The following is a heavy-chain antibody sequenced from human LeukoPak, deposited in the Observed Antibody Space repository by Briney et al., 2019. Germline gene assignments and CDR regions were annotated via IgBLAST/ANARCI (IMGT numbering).Heavy chain of an antibody. CDR3: VGGPARICY. J-gene: IGHJ4*02. Sequence: GGSLRLSCVVSGFTFSNAWMSWIRQAPGKGLEWVGRIKTKTDGDRTDYAAPVEGRFTISRDDSKNTLSLQMNSLKTEDTAVYYCVGGPARICYWGQGTLVTVSS. V-gene: IGHV3-15*01. D-gene: IGHD3-16*01. CDR1: GFTFSNAW. CDR2: IKTKTDGDRT.